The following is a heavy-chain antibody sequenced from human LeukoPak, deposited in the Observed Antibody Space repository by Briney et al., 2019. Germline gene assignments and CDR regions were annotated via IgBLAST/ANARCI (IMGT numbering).Heavy chain of an antibody. CDR3: ARRPAAARWKGIDY. Sequence: SETLSLTCAVYGGSFSGYFWSWIRQPPGKGLEWIGEINHSGSTNYNPSLKSRVTISVDTSKNQFSLKLSSVTAADTAVYYCARRPAAARWKGIDYWGQGTLVTVSS. V-gene: IGHV4-34*01. CDR2: INHSGST. J-gene: IGHJ4*02. D-gene: IGHD2-2*01. CDR1: GGSFSGYF.